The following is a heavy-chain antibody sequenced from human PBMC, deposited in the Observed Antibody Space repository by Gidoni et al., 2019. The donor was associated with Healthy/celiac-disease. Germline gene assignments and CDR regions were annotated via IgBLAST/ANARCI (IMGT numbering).Heavy chain of an antibody. D-gene: IGHD3-9*01. Sequence: QVQLVQSGAEVKKPGASVKVSCKASGYTFTGYYMHWVRQAPGQGLEWMGWINPNSGGTNYAQKLQGRVTMTRDTSISTAYMELSRLRSDDTAVYYCAYGAYLTGYYGWFDPWGQGTLVTVSS. V-gene: IGHV1-2*02. CDR3: AYGAYLTGYYGWFDP. J-gene: IGHJ5*02. CDR1: GYTFTGYY. CDR2: INPNSGGT.